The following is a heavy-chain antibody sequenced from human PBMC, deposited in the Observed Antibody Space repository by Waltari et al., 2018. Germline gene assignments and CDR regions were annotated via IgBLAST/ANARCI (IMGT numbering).Heavy chain of an antibody. CDR2: VSPGDPDT. D-gene: IGHD2-2*01. CDR1: GYSFTSYW. J-gene: IGHJ6*02. CDR3: AKLRSTFYYYYGMDV. V-gene: IGHV5-51*01. Sequence: EVQLVQSGAEVKKPGESLKISCKGSGYSFTSYWIGWVRQMPGKGLEWMGIVSPGDPDTRYSPSFQGQVTISADKAISTAYLQWSSLKASDTAMYYCAKLRSTFYYYYGMDVWGQGTTVTVSS.